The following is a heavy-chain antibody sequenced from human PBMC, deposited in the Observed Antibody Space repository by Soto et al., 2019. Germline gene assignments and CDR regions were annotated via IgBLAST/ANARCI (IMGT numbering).Heavy chain of an antibody. CDR1: GFIFSGSA. CDR2: IGRKAKNYAT. Sequence: EVHLVQSGGGLVQPGGSLKLSCAASGFIFSGSAMHWVRQASGKGLEWVGRIGRKAKNYATEYGASVEGRFTISRDDSKNTTFLLMNGLKSEDTAVYFCVRQWVVVSPLDHWGQGTLVTVSS. J-gene: IGHJ4*02. V-gene: IGHV3-73*02. CDR3: VRQWVVVSPLDH. D-gene: IGHD2-15*01.